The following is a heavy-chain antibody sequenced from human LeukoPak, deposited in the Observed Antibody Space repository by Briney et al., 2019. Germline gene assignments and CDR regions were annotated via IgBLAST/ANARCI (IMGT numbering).Heavy chain of an antibody. V-gene: IGHV4-59*01. CDR2: IYDSGST. D-gene: IGHD3-16*01. J-gene: IGHJ6*03. CDR1: GGSISSYY. CDR3: ARTPSIMRYYYYYMDV. Sequence: SETLSLTCTVSGGSISSYYWSWIRQPPGKGLEWIGYIYDSGSTNYNPSLKSRVTISVDTSKNQFSLKLSSVTAADTAVYYCARTPSIMRYYYYYMDVWGKGTTVTISS.